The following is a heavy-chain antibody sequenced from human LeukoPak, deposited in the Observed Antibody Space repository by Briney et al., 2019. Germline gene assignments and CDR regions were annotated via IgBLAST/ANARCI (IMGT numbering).Heavy chain of an antibody. J-gene: IGHJ4*02. D-gene: IGHD2-8*01. CDR2: IKSKTDGGTA. CDR1: GFTFSDYY. V-gene: IGHV3-15*01. Sequence: GGSLRLSCAASGFTFSDYYMSWIRQAPGKGLEWVGRIKSKTDGGTADYAAPVKGRFTMSRDDSKNTLYLQMNSLKTEDTAVYYCTTSACTNGVCYTSVDFWGQGTLVTVSS. CDR3: TTSACTNGVCYTSVDF.